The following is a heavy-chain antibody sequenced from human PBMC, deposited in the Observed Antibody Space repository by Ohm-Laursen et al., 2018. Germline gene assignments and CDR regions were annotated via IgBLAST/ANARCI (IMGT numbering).Heavy chain of an antibody. CDR3: ARDRLRWTHYYYYGMDV. D-gene: IGHD4-23*01. J-gene: IGHJ6*02. Sequence: SLRLSCAASGFTFNSRGMTWVRQAPGKGLEWVANITHDGHETFYVDSVKGRFTISRDNAKNSLYLQMNSLRAEDTAVYYCARDRLRWTHYYYYGMDVWGQGTTVTVSS. V-gene: IGHV3-7*01. CDR2: ITHDGHET. CDR1: GFTFNSRG.